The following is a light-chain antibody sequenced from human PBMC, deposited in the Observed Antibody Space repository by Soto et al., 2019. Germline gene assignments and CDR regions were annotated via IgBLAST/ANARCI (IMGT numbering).Light chain of an antibody. J-gene: IGLJ3*02. CDR2: EGS. CDR3: CSYAGSSTVWV. Sequence: QSALTQPASVSGSPGQSITISCTGTSSDVGSYNLVSWYQQHPGKAPKLMIYEGSKRPSGVSNRFSGSKSGNTASLTISGLQAEDEADYHCCSYAGSSTVWVFGGGTKVTVL. CDR1: SSDVGSYNL. V-gene: IGLV2-23*01.